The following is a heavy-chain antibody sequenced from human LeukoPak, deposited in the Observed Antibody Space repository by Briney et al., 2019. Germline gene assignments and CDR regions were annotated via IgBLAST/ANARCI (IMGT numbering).Heavy chain of an antibody. D-gene: IGHD2-15*01. Sequence: PGGSLRLSCAASGFTFSSYSMNWVRQAPGKGLEWVSYISSSGSTIYYADSVKGRFTISRDNAKNSLYLQMNSLRAEDTAVYYCARDCSGGSCYLLWGQGTLVTVSS. V-gene: IGHV3-48*04. J-gene: IGHJ4*02. CDR2: ISSSGSTI. CDR1: GFTFSSYS. CDR3: ARDCSGGSCYLL.